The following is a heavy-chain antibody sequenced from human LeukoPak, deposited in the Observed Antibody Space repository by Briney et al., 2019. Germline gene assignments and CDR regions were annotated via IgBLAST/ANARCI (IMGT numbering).Heavy chain of an antibody. Sequence: GESLKISCKGSGYSFTTYWIGWVRQMPGKGLEWMGIIYPGDSDTRYSPSFQGQVAISADKSISTAYLQWSSLKASDTAMYYCARHIESWTTVTTSGAFDIWGQGTMLTVSS. D-gene: IGHD4-17*01. CDR1: GYSFTTYW. J-gene: IGHJ3*02. CDR3: ARHIESWTTVTTSGAFDI. CDR2: IYPGDSDT. V-gene: IGHV5-51*01.